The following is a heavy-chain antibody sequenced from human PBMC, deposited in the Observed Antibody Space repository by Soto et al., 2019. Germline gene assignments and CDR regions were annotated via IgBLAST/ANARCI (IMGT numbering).Heavy chain of an antibody. CDR2: ISYDGSKK. CDR1: GFTFSSYA. J-gene: IGHJ6*02. Sequence: GGSLRLSCAASGFTFSSYAMHWVRQAPGKGLEWVALISYDGSKKYYADSVKGRFTISRDNSKNTLYLQMNSLRAEDTAFYYCARDRTGTTYYYYGMDVWGQGTTVTVSS. CDR3: ARDRTGTTYYYYGMDV. V-gene: IGHV3-30-3*01. D-gene: IGHD1-7*01.